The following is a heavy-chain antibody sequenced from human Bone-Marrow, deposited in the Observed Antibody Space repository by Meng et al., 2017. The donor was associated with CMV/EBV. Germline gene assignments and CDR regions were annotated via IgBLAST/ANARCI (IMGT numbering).Heavy chain of an antibody. J-gene: IGHJ5*02. CDR3: ARGGTRYCSSTSCYPNNWFDP. CDR2: IYYSGST. D-gene: IGHD2-2*01. CDR1: GGSISSSSYY. Sequence: SETLSLTCTVSGGSISSSSYYWGWIRQPPGKGLEWIGSIYYSGSTYYNPSLKSRVTISVDTSKNQFSLKLSSVTAADTAVYYCARGGTRYCSSTSCYPNNWFDPWGQGTLVTVSS. V-gene: IGHV4-39*07.